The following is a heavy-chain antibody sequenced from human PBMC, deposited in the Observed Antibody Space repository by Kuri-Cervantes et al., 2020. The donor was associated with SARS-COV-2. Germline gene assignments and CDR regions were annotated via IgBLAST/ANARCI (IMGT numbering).Heavy chain of an antibody. J-gene: IGHJ6*02. V-gene: IGHV4-4*07. Sequence: ESLKISCTVSGGSISSYYWSWIRQPAGKGLEWIGRIYTSGSTNYNPSLKSRVTMSVDTSKNQFSLKLSSVTAADTAVYYCASTTVVAATVYYYGMDVWGRGTAVTVSS. D-gene: IGHD2-15*01. CDR3: ASTTVVAATVYYYGMDV. CDR2: IYTSGST. CDR1: GGSISSYY.